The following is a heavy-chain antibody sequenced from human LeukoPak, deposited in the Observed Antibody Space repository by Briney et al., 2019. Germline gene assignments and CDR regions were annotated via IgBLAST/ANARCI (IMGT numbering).Heavy chain of an antibody. V-gene: IGHV3-74*01. CDR1: GFTFSNAW. CDR2: INADETST. CDR3: ATAGVRRGSFPSFDY. J-gene: IGHJ4*02. D-gene: IGHD3-16*01. Sequence: AGGSLRLSCAASGFTFSNAWMHWVRQAPGKGLIWVSRINADETSTTYADSVKGRFAISRDNAKNTLYLQMNSLRAEDTAMYYCATAGVRRGSFPSFDYGGQETLVTVSS.